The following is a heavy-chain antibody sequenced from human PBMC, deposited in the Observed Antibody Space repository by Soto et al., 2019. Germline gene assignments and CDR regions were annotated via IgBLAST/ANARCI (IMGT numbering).Heavy chain of an antibody. D-gene: IGHD6-19*01. Sequence: GGSLRLSCAASGFTFSSYAMSWVRQAPGKGLEWVSAISGSGGSTYYADSVKGRFTISRDNSKNTLYLQMNSLRAEDTAVYYCANDLAGEYYFDYWGQGTLVTVSS. J-gene: IGHJ4*02. CDR1: GFTFSSYA. V-gene: IGHV3-23*01. CDR3: ANDLAGEYYFDY. CDR2: ISGSGGST.